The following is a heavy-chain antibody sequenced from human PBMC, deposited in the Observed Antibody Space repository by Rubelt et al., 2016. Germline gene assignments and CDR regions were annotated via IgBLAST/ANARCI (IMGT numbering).Heavy chain of an antibody. CDR1: GFTFSNYG. CDR3: ARGGYSYGNPRFPDY. D-gene: IGHD5-18*01. CDR2: IWNDGRNK. J-gene: IGHJ4*02. Sequence: QVQLVESGGGVVQPGRSLRHSCAASGFTFSNYGMQWVRQTPGKGLEGVEGIWNDGRNKNYEDSVKGRFTISNENYKNTMYVQMNSLRAEDTAGYYWARGGYSYGNPRFPDYWGQGTLVTVSS. V-gene: IGHV3-33*01.